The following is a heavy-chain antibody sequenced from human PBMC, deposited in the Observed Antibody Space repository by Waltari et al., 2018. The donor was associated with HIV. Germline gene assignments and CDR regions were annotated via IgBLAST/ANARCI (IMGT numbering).Heavy chain of an antibody. Sequence: QVQLVESGGGVVEPGRSLRLSCAASGFTFSSYAMHWVRQALGKGLEWVAVISYDGSNKYYADSVKGRFTISRDNSKNTLYLQMNSLRAEDTAVYYCASLMVVTMVRGVTDYYYGMDVWGQGTTVTVSS. J-gene: IGHJ6*02. D-gene: IGHD3-10*01. CDR3: ASLMVVTMVRGVTDYYYGMDV. V-gene: IGHV3-30-3*01. CDR1: GFTFSSYA. CDR2: ISYDGSNK.